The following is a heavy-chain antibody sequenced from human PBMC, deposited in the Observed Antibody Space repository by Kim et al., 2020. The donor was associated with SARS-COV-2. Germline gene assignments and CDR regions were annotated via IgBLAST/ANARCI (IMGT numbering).Heavy chain of an antibody. Sequence: GGSLRLSCAASGFTFSSYEMNWVRQAPGKGLEWVSYISSSGSTIYYADSVKGRFTISRDNAKNSLYLQMNSLRAEDTAVYYCARAAQQWLVRVGDYFDYWGQGTLVTVSS. CDR3: ARAAQQWLVRVGDYFDY. J-gene: IGHJ4*02. V-gene: IGHV3-48*03. D-gene: IGHD6-19*01. CDR2: ISSSGSTI. CDR1: GFTFSSYE.